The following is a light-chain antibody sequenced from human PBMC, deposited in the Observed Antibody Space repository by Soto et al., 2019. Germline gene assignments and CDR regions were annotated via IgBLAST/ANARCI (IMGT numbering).Light chain of an antibody. CDR2: APS. V-gene: IGKV3-20*01. CDR3: QQYNISPFS. CDR1: QSLSSTY. Sequence: EVVLTQSPGTLSLSPGDRATLSCRASQSLSSTYFVWYQQRSGRAPRLLISAPSSRAAGVPDRFSGSGSGTDFTLTITSLEPEDFAVYYCQQYNISPFSFGQGTKLEIK. J-gene: IGKJ2*01.